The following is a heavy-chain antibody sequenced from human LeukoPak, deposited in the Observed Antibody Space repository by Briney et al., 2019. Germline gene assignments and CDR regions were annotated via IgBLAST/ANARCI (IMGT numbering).Heavy chain of an antibody. CDR1: GFTFSSYE. Sequence: GGSLRLSCAASGFTFSSYEMNWVRQAPGKGLEWVSYISSSSSTIYYADSVKGRFTISRDNAKNSLYLEMNSLRAEDTALYFCAREITYQHSSAYDYWGQGTRVTVSS. D-gene: IGHD3-22*01. J-gene: IGHJ4*02. CDR2: ISSSSSTI. CDR3: AREITYQHSSAYDY. V-gene: IGHV3-48*03.